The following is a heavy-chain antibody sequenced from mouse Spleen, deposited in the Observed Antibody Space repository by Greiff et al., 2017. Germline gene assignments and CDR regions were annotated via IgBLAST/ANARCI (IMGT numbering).Heavy chain of an antibody. Sequence: EVKLQESGAELVRPGASVKLSCTASGFNIKDDYMHWVKQRPEQGLEWIGWIDPENGDTEYASKFQGKATITADTSSSTAYLQLSSLTSEDTAVYYCTPYYYGSRSDYWGQGTTLTVSS. D-gene: IGHD1-1*01. CDR3: TPYYYGSRSDY. J-gene: IGHJ2*01. V-gene: IGHV14-4*01. CDR1: GFNIKDDY. CDR2: IDPENGDT.